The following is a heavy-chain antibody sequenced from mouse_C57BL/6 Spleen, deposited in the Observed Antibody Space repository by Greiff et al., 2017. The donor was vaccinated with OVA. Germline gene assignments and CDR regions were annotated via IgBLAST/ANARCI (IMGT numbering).Heavy chain of an antibody. CDR2: FHPYNDDT. V-gene: IGHV1-47*01. Sequence: QVQLKQSGAELVKPGASVKMSCKASGYTFTTYPIEWMKQNHGKSLEWIGNFHPYNDDTKYNEKFKGKATLTVEKSSSTVYLELSRLTSDDSAVYYCARRYSNYDYWYFDVWGTGTTVTVSS. J-gene: IGHJ1*03. CDR1: GYTFTTYP. CDR3: ARRYSNYDYWYFDV. D-gene: IGHD2-5*01.